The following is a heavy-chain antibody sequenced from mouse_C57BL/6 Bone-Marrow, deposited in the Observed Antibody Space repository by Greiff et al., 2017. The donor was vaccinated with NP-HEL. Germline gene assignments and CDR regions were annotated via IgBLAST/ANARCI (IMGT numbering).Heavy chain of an antibody. Sequence: VKLQQPGAELVMPGASVKLSCKASGYTFTSYWMHWVKQRPGQGLEWIGEIDPSDSNTNYIQKFKGKSTLTVDKSSSTAYMQLSSLTSEDSAVYYCARSLLRRRRWFAYWGQGTLVTVSA. V-gene: IGHV1-69*01. J-gene: IGHJ3*01. CDR3: ARSLLRRRRWFAY. CDR1: GYTFTSYW. D-gene: IGHD1-1*01. CDR2: IDPSDSNT.